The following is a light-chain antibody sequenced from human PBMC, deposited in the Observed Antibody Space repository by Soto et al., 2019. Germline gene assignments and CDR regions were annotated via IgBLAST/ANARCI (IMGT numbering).Light chain of an antibody. Sequence: EIVLTQSPGTLSLSPGERATLSCRASQSVSSSYLAWYQQKPGQAPRLLIYGASSRATGFPDRFSGSGSGTDFTLTISRLEPEDFAVYYCQHPRTFGQGTKVEIK. V-gene: IGKV3-20*01. CDR3: QHPRT. CDR2: GAS. J-gene: IGKJ1*01. CDR1: QSVSSSY.